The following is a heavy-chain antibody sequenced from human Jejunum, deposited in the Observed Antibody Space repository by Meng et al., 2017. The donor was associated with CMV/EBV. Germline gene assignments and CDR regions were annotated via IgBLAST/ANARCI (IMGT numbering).Heavy chain of an antibody. D-gene: IGHD5-18*01. J-gene: IGHJ4*02. CDR1: GDSVTTDGHF. V-gene: IGHV4-61*08. CDR2: ISYSATT. Sequence: LTCTVAGDSVTTDGHFWSWIRQSPGKGLEWIGYISYSATTQYNPSFESRVSILLDTSNSQFSLKLTSVTVADTAVYFCARGYSSFDYWGQGTLVTVSS. CDR3: ARGYSSFDY.